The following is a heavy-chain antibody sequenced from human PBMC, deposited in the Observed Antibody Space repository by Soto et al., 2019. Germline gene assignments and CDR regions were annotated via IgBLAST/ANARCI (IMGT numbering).Heavy chain of an antibody. Sequence: QVQLQESGPGLVKPSQTLSLTCTVSGGSISSGDYYWSWIRQPPGKVMEWIGYIYYSGSTYYNPSLKSRVTISVDTSKNQFALKLSSVTAADTAVYYCARVVWITVGGVIAHGGNWFDPWGQGTLVTVSS. CDR3: ARVVWITVGGVIAHGGNWFDP. CDR1: GGSISSGDYY. CDR2: IYYSGST. D-gene: IGHD3-16*02. V-gene: IGHV4-30-4*01. J-gene: IGHJ5*02.